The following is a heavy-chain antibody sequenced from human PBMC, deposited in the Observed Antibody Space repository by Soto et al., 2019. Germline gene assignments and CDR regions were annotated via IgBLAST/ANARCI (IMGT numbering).Heavy chain of an antibody. D-gene: IGHD3-10*01. CDR2: INWNGGST. J-gene: IGHJ5*02. CDR3: ARIRGYPASGWFDP. V-gene: IGHV3-20*04. CDR1: GFTFDDYG. Sequence: PGGSLRLSCAASGFTFDDYGMSWVRQAPGKGLEWVSGINWNGGSTGYADSVKGRFTISRDNAKNSLYLQMNSLRAEDTALYYCARIRGYPASGWFDPWGQGTLVTVSS.